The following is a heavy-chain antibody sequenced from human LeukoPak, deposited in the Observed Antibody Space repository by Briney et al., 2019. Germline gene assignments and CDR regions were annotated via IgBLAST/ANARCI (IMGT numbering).Heavy chain of an antibody. D-gene: IGHD4-11*01. CDR1: GYTFTGYY. Sequence: ASVKVSCKASGYTFTGYYIHWARQAPGQGLEWVGWINPKTGGTNYAQKFLDRVTMTTDMSTSTAYMELIRLRSRDTAVYFCARGSSKYVFGYYMDVWGKGITIIVSS. V-gene: IGHV1-2*02. CDR2: INPKTGGT. CDR3: ARGSSKYVFGYYMDV. J-gene: IGHJ6*03.